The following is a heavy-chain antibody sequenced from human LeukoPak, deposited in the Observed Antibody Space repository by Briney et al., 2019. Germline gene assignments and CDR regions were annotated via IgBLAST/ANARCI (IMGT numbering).Heavy chain of an antibody. CDR2: IYPGDSDT. J-gene: IGHJ4*02. D-gene: IGHD3-22*01. V-gene: IGHV5-51*01. CDR1: GYSFTSYW. CDR3: ARQPSDSSGYYLL. Sequence: GESLKISCKGSGYSFTSYWIGWVRQMPGKGLEWMGIIYPGDSDTRYSPSFQGQVTISADKPISTAYLQWSSLKASDTAMYYCARQPSDSSGYYLLWGQGTLVTVSS.